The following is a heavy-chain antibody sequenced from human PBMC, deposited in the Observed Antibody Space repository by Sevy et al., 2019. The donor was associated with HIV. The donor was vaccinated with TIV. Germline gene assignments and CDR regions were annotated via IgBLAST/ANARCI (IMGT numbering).Heavy chain of an antibody. D-gene: IGHD4-4*01. CDR1: GGSFSGYY. CDR3: ARGAPQTVTNPFDY. J-gene: IGHJ4*02. V-gene: IGHV4-34*01. Sequence: SETLSLTCAVYGGSFSGYYWSWIRQPPGKGLEWIGEINHSGSINYNPSLKSRVTISVDTFKNQFSLKLSSVTAADTAVYYCARGAPQTVTNPFDYWGQGTLVTVSS. CDR2: INHSGSI.